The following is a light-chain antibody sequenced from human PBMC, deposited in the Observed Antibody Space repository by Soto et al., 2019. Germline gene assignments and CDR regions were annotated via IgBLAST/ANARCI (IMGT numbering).Light chain of an antibody. CDR2: KVS. J-gene: IGKJ5*01. CDR1: QSLVHSDGIAY. V-gene: IGKV2-30*02. Sequence: VVLTQSPLSQSVTLGQPASISCRSNQSLVHSDGIAYFSWFQQRPGRSPRRLIYKVSNRDSGVPARFSGSGSGTDFALKISRVEAEDVGVYYCMQGTHWPITFGQGTRLEIK. CDR3: MQGTHWPIT.